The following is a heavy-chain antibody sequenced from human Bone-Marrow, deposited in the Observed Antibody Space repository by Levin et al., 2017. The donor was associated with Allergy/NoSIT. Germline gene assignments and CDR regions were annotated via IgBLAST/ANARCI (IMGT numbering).Heavy chain of an antibody. Sequence: PSETLSLTCSVSGGSISRGDFYWSWIRQSPGKGLEWIGDIYDRGDTYYNPSLKSRLTISVRTSKNDFSLKLKSVTAADTAVYYGVRGGKVQTRVGDYLVGFFDSWGQGTLVTVSS. V-gene: IGHV4-30-4*01. D-gene: IGHD4-17*01. CDR2: IYDRGDT. J-gene: IGHJ4*02. CDR1: GGSISRGDFY. CDR3: VRGGKVQTRVGDYLVGFFDS.